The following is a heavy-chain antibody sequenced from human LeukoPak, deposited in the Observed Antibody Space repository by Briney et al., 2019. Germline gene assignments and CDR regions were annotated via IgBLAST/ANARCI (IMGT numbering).Heavy chain of an antibody. CDR1: GYTFTSYG. D-gene: IGHD4-11*01. CDR2: ISAYNGNT. Sequence: ASVKVSCKASGYTFTSYGISWVRQAPGQGLEWMGWISAYNGNTNYAQKLQGRVTTTTDTSTSTAYMELRSLRSDDTAVYYCARDDYSRISYYYGMDVWGQGTTVTVSS. V-gene: IGHV1-18*01. J-gene: IGHJ6*02. CDR3: ARDDYSRISYYYGMDV.